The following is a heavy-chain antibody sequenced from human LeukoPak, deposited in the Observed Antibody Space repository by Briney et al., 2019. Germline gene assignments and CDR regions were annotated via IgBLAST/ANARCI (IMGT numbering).Heavy chain of an antibody. J-gene: IGHJ4*02. CDR2: INPSGGST. CDR3: ARSYYYGSGSYYTLYYFDY. V-gene: IGHV1-46*01. CDR1: GYTFTSYY. D-gene: IGHD3-10*01. Sequence: ASVKVSCKASGYTFTSYYTHWVRQAPGQGLEWMGIINPSGGSTSYAQKFQGRVTMTRDTSTSTVYMELSSLRSEDTAVYYCARSYYYGSGSYYTLYYFDYWGQGTLVTVSS.